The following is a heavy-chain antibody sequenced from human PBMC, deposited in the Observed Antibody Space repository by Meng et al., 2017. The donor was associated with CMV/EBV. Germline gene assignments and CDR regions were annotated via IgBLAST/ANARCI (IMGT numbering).Heavy chain of an antibody. Sequence: GESLKISCTASGVTFSSYAWSWVRQAPGKGLEWVSTITGGAGSTYTADSVQGRFTISTDKSKNTLYLQMSSLRAEDTAVYYCAKDGLRGRYSGSYYYFDYWGQGTLVTVSS. V-gene: IGHV3-23*01. J-gene: IGHJ4*02. CDR1: GVTFSSYA. CDR2: ITGGAGST. CDR3: AKDGLRGRYSGSYYYFDY. D-gene: IGHD1-26*01.